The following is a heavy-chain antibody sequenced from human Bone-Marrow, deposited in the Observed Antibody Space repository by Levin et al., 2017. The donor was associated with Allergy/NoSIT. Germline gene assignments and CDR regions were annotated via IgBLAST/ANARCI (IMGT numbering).Heavy chain of an antibody. D-gene: IGHD3-16*01. CDR3: STRSETDWGLGVY. J-gene: IGHJ4*02. CDR1: GFTFNTYA. CDR2: ISDSGDST. V-gene: IGHV3-23*01. Sequence: PGGSLRLSCAASGFTFNTYAMNWVRQAPGKGLEWVSAISDSGDSTYYADSVKGRFTVSRDNSKNTLYLQMNSLRVEDTAVYYCSTRSETDWGLGVYWGQGALVTVSS.